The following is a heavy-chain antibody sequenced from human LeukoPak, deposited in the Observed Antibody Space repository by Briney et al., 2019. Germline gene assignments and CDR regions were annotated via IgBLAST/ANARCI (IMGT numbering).Heavy chain of an antibody. CDR3: ARASGYSSGWYLDY. Sequence: SETLSLTCTVSGGSISSSSYYWGWIRQPPGKGLEWIGSINYSGSTYYNPSLKSRVTISVDRSKNQFSLKLSSVTAADTAVYYCARASGYSSGWYLDYWGQGTLVTVSS. D-gene: IGHD6-19*01. CDR2: INYSGST. J-gene: IGHJ4*02. V-gene: IGHV4-39*07. CDR1: GGSISSSSYY.